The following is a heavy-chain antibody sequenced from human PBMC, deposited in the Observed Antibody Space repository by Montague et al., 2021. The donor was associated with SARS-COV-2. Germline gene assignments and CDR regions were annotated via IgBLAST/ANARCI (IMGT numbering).Heavy chain of an antibody. V-gene: IGHV6-1*01. CDR2: TYYRSKWYN. CDR1: GDSVSSISAT. Sequence: CAISGDSVSSISATWNRLRQSPSTGLDWLGRTYYRSKWYNDYAVSVRGRVTINPDASKNQFSLQLNSVTPEDTAIYYCTSGREGNYNVMDVWGQGTTVTVSS. J-gene: IGHJ6*02. CDR3: TSGREGNYNVMDV. D-gene: IGHD1-1*01.